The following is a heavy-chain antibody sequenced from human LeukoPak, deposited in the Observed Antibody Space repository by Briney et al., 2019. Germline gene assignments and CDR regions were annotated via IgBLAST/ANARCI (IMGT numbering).Heavy chain of an antibody. CDR1: GFSVSNNY. D-gene: IGHD6-13*01. V-gene: IGHV3-53*01. Sequence: GGSLRLSCAASGFSVSNNYMSWVRQAPGKGLEWVSVMYSDAGGGSTYYADSVKGRFTISRDNSKNTLYLQMNSLRAEDTAVYYCASSSLPYSSSWSPAGRAFDIWGQGTMVTVSS. CDR3: ASSSLPYSSSWSPAGRAFDI. J-gene: IGHJ3*02. CDR2: MYSDAGGGST.